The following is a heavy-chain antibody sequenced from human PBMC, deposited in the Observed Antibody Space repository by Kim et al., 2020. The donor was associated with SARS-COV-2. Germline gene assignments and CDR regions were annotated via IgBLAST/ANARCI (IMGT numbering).Heavy chain of an antibody. J-gene: IGHJ4*02. CDR2: IYSSDGTT. V-gene: IGHV3-23*01. D-gene: IGHD1-26*01. CDR1: GFTFFGHA. Sequence: GGSLRLSCTTSGFTFFGHAMSWVRQAPGKGLEWVSGIYSSDGTTYYGDSVKGRFSISRDDSRNTLYLQMSSLRADDTAAYYCPKVRWGGIWYYFGQGAL. CDR3: PKVRWGGIWYY.